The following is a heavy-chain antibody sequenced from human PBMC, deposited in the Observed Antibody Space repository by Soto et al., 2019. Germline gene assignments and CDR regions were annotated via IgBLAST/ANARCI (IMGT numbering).Heavy chain of an antibody. D-gene: IGHD3-9*01. V-gene: IGHV4-30-4*01. J-gene: IGHJ6*02. CDR1: GGPISSGDYF. Sequence: QVQLQESGPGLVKPSQTLSLTCTVSGGPISSGDYFWSWIRQSPGKGLKWIGYISSIGSTYYNPSLESRVSVSRDTSKNQFSLKLSSVTTTDTAVYYCARGLVIRPYYYHGMDVWGQGTTVTVSS. CDR2: ISSIGST. CDR3: ARGLVIRPYYYHGMDV.